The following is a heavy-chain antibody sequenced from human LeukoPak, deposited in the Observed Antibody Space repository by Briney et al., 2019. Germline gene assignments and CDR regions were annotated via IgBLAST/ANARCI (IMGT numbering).Heavy chain of an antibody. CDR2: IIPILGIA. D-gene: IGHD3-10*01. Sequence: SVKVSCKASGGTFSSYAISWVRQAPGQGLEWMGRIIPILGIANYAQKFQGRVTITADKSTSTAYRELSSLRSEDTAVYYCAGGGLGFGKLLSWAASFDPWGQGTLVTVSS. CDR1: GGTFSSYA. J-gene: IGHJ5*02. CDR3: AGGGLGFGKLLSWAASFDP. V-gene: IGHV1-69*04.